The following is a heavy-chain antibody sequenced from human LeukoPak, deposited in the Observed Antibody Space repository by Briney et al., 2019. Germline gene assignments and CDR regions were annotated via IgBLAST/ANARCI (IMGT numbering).Heavy chain of an antibody. V-gene: IGHV1-8*01. CDR3: ARAEGSSSWYLV. CDR1: EYTFTSYD. J-gene: IGHJ4*02. D-gene: IGHD6-13*01. CDR2: MNPNSGNT. Sequence: GASVKVSCKASEYTFTSYDINWVRQATGQGLEWMGWMNPNSGNTGYAQKFRDRVTMTRNTSISTAYMELSSLRSEDTAVYYCARAEGSSSWYLVWGQGTLVTVSS.